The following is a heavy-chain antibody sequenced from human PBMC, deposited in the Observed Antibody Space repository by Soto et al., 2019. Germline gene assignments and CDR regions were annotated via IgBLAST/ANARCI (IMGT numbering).Heavy chain of an antibody. D-gene: IGHD6-13*01. V-gene: IGHV4-39*01. CDR1: GGSISTSSYY. CDR2: IFYSGTT. J-gene: IGHJ4*02. Sequence: QQQLQESGPGLVKPSETLSVTCTVSGGSISTSSYYWGWNRQPPGKGLEWIGSIFYSGTTYYNPSLKSRGTISVDTSKNQFSLKLSSVTAADTAVYYCARTWEQQLSRFDDWCQGTMVTVSS. CDR3: ARTWEQQLSRFDD.